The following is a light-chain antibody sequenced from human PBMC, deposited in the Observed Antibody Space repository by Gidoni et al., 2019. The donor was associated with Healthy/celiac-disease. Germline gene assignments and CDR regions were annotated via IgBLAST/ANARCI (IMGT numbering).Light chain of an antibody. CDR1: LRSYY. J-gene: IGLJ2*01. V-gene: IGLV3-19*01. CDR3: NSRDSSGNHLV. CDR2: GKN. Sequence: LRSYYASWYQQKPGQAPVLVIYGKNNRPSGIPDRFSGSSSGNTASLTITGAQAGDEADYYCNSRDSSGNHLVFGGGTKLTGL.